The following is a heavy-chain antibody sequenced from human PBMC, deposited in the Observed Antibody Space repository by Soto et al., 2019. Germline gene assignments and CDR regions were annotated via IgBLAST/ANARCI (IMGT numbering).Heavy chain of an antibody. V-gene: IGHV4-31*01. D-gene: IGHD3-10*01. CDR1: GVSVTSGGYY. CDR3: ARVHGSGSYFYGMDV. CDR2: IHNSGST. J-gene: IGHJ6*02. Sequence: QVQVQESGTGLVRPSQTLSLTCTVSGVSVTSGGYYWSWIRQLPGKGLEWIGYIHNSGSTYYNPSLRSPVTISMDTSKNQFSLKLSSVTAADTAVYYCARVHGSGSYFYGMDVWGQGTTVTVSS.